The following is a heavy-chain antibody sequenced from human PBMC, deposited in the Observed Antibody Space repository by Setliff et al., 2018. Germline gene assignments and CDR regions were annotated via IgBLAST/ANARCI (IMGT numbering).Heavy chain of an antibody. D-gene: IGHD2-15*01. Sequence: LRLSCAASGFTFSTYRMHWVRQAPGKGLEWVAVIWDDGVKKYHADSVKGRFTISRDNSKNTLYLQMNSLRPEDTAVYYCARTRSGSGCYAGLESWGQGTPVTVSS. CDR2: IWDDGVKK. V-gene: IGHV3-33*08. CDR1: GFTFSTYR. J-gene: IGHJ4*02. CDR3: ARTRSGSGCYAGLES.